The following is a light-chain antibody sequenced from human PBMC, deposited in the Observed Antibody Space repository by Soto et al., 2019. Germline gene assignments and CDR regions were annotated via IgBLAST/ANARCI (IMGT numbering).Light chain of an antibody. CDR1: QSVSNF. CDR2: DAS. V-gene: IGKV3-11*01. Sequence: EIVLTQSPATLSLSPGERATLSCRASQSVSNFLAWYQQKPGQAPRLLIYDASDRATGIPARFSGSGSGTDFTLTISSLEPEDFAVYYCQQRGNWPPFTFGQGTKLEIK. CDR3: QQRGNWPPFT. J-gene: IGKJ2*01.